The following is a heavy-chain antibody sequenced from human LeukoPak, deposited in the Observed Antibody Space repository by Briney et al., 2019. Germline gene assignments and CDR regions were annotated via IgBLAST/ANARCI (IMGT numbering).Heavy chain of an antibody. CDR3: AELGITMIGGV. J-gene: IGHJ6*04. Sequence: GGSLRLSCAASGFTFTTYWMSWVRQAPGKGLEWVANIKQDGSERYYVDSVKGRFTISRDNAKNSLYLQMNSLRAEDTAVYYCAELGITMIGGVWGKGTTVTISS. CDR2: IKQDGSER. D-gene: IGHD3-10*02. CDR1: GFTFTTYW. V-gene: IGHV3-7*01.